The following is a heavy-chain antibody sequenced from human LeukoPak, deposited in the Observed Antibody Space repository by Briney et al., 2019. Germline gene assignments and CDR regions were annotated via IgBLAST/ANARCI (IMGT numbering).Heavy chain of an antibody. V-gene: IGHV3-23*01. CDR2: ISGSGGST. J-gene: IGHJ4*02. CDR1: GFTFDDYG. Sequence: GGSLRLSCAASGFTFDDYGMSWVRHAPGKGLEWVSAISGSGGSTYYADSVKGRFTISRDNSKNTLYLQMNSLRAEDTAVYYCAKDYDYGFYWGQGTLVTVSS. CDR3: AKDYDYGFY. D-gene: IGHD4-17*01.